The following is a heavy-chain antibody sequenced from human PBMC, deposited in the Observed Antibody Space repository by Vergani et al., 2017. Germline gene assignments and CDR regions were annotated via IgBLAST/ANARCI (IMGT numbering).Heavy chain of an antibody. D-gene: IGHD2-15*01. J-gene: IGHJ5*02. Sequence: QVQLQQWGAGLLKPSETLSLTCAVYGGSFSGYYWSWIRQPPGKGLEWSGYIYHSGSTYYNPSLKSRVTISVDRSKNQFSLKLSSVTAADTAVYYCARDRGSGGSCQNWFDPWGQGTLVTVSA. CDR1: GGSFSGYY. V-gene: IGHV4-34*01. CDR3: ARDRGSGGSCQNWFDP. CDR2: IYHSGST.